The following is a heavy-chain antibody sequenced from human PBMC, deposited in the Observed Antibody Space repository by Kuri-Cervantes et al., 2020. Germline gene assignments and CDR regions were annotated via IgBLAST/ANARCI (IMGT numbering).Heavy chain of an antibody. Sequence: SGPTLVKPTETLTLTCTVSGFSLSTSGMCVSWIRQPPGKALEWLALIDWDDGKYYSTSLKTRLTISKDTSKNQVVLTMTNMDPVDTATYYCARMESSNSGSYYDHYYYDMDVWGQGTTVTVSS. CDR2: IDWDDGK. CDR1: GFSLSTSGMC. CDR3: ARMESSNSGSYYDHYYYDMDV. V-gene: IGHV2-70*01. D-gene: IGHD1-26*01. J-gene: IGHJ6*02.